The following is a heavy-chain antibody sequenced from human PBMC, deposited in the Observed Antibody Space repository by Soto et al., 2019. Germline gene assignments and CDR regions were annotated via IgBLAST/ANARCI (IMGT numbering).Heavy chain of an antibody. CDR1: GGSISSSSYY. CDR3: ASYANYYYYYMDV. J-gene: IGHJ6*03. CDR2: MYYSGST. D-gene: IGHD2-2*01. V-gene: IGHV4-39*01. Sequence: PSETLSLTCTVSGGSISSSSYYWGWIRQPPGKGLEWIGSMYYSGSTYHNPSLKSRVTISVDKSKNQFSLKLSSVTAADTAVYYCASYANYYYYYMDVWGTGTTVTVSS.